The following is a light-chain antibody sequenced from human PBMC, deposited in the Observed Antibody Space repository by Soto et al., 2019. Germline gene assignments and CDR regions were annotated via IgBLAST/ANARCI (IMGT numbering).Light chain of an antibody. Sequence: EIVMTQSPATLSVSPGERATLSCRASQSVSSNLAWYQQKPGQAPRLLIYGASNRATGIPDRFSGSGSGTDFTLTISRLEPEDFAVYYCLQYDTSPFTFGPGTKVDIK. V-gene: IGKV3D-15*02. CDR3: LQYDTSPFT. CDR2: GAS. CDR1: QSVSSN. J-gene: IGKJ3*01.